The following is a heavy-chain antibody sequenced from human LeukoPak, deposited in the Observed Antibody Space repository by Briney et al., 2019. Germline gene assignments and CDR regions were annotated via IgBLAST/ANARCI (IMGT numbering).Heavy chain of an antibody. CDR3: ARDRDYYDSSGYSPYYYYYMDV. V-gene: IGHV1-2*02. CDR1: GYTFTGYY. D-gene: IGHD3-22*01. Sequence: GASVKVSCKASGYTFTGYYMHWVRQAPGQGLEWMGWINPNSGGTNYAQKFQGRVTMTRDTSISTAYMELSRLRSDDTAVYYCARDRDYYDSSGYSPYYYYYMDVWGKGTTVTISS. J-gene: IGHJ6*03. CDR2: INPNSGGT.